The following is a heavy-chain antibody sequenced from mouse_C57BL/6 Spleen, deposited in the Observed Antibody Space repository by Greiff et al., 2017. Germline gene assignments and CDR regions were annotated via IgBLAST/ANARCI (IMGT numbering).Heavy chain of an antibody. Sequence: DVKLVESEGGLVQPGSSMKLSCTASGFTFSDYYMAWVRQVPEKGLEWVANINYDGSSTYYLDSLKSRFIISRDNAKNILYLQMSSLKSEDTATYYCARAKSGNYYGSSYFDDWGQGTTLTVSS. CDR2: INYDGSST. CDR3: ARAKSGNYYGSSYFDD. CDR1: GFTFSDYY. J-gene: IGHJ2*01. V-gene: IGHV5-16*01. D-gene: IGHD1-1*01.